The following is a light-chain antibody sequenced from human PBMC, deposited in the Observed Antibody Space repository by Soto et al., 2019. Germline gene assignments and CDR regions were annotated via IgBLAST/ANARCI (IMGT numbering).Light chain of an antibody. CDR2: RAS. CDR1: QSVSSSH. J-gene: IGKJ1*01. CDR3: QHYGASPWT. Sequence: TQSPGTLSLSPGERATLSCRTSQSVSSSHLGWYQQKPGQAPRVLIYRASIRATGISDRFSGSGSGTDFTLTISRLEPEDFAVYYCQHYGASPWTFGQGTKVDIK. V-gene: IGKV3-20*01.